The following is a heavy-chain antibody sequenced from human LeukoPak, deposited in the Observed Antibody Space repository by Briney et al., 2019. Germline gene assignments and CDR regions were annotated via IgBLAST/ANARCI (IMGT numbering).Heavy chain of an antibody. Sequence: ASVKVSCKASGYTFTGYYMHWVRQAPGQGLEWMGWINPNSGGTNYAQKFQGRVTMTRDTSISTAYMELSRLRSDDTAVYYCARLYYYDSSGYYYVLNAFDIWGQGTMVTVSS. CDR2: INPNSGGT. CDR1: GYTFTGYY. CDR3: ARLYYYDSSGYYYVLNAFDI. J-gene: IGHJ3*02. D-gene: IGHD3-22*01. V-gene: IGHV1-2*02.